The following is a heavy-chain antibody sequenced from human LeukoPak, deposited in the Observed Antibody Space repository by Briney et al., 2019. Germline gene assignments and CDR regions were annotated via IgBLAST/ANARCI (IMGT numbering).Heavy chain of an antibody. CDR2: ISGSGGST. CDR3: AKTPHYDFWSGYTYFDY. V-gene: IGHV3-23*01. CDR1: GFTFSSYA. Sequence: GGSLRLSCAASGFTFSSYAMSGVPQAPGKGREGVSAISGSGGSTHYADSVKARFTISRDNSKNTLYLQMNSLRAEDTAVYYCAKTPHYDFWSGYTYFDYWGQGTLVTVSS. J-gene: IGHJ4*02. D-gene: IGHD3-3*01.